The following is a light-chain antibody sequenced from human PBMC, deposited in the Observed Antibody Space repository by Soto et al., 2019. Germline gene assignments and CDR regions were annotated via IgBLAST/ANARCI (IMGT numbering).Light chain of an antibody. CDR3: QRRNNWTPDIT. CDR2: DAS. V-gene: IGKV3-11*01. Sequence: EIVLTQSPVTLSLSPGDRATLSCRASQTVSTYLAWYQQKPGQAPRLLIYDASNRATGIPARFSGSGSGTDFTLTISSLEPEDFAFYFCQRRNNWTPDITFGQGTRLDMK. J-gene: IGKJ5*01. CDR1: QTVSTY.